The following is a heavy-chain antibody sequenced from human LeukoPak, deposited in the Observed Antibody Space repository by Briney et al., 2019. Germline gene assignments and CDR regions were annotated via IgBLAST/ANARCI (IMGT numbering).Heavy chain of an antibody. CDR3: ARQINNWLDP. CDR1: GFTFSDYY. Sequence: TGGSLRLSCAASGFTFSDYYMSWIRQAPGEGLEWVSYISNSGSTIYYADSVKGRFSISRDNAKNSLYLQMNSLRAEDTAVCYCARQINNWLDPWGQGSLVTVSS. CDR2: ISNSGSTI. J-gene: IGHJ5*02. V-gene: IGHV3-11*01.